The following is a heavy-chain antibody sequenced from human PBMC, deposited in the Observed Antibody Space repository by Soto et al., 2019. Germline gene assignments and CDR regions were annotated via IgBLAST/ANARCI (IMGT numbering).Heavy chain of an antibody. CDR1: GGSISSGGYY. Sequence: SETLSLTCTVSGGSISSGGYYWSWIRQHPGKGLEWIGYIYYSGSTYYNPSLKSRVTISVDTSKNQFSLKLSSVTAADTAVYYCARDLGRRYSGYDFPDYWGQGTLVTVSS. J-gene: IGHJ4*02. D-gene: IGHD5-12*01. CDR3: ARDLGRRYSGYDFPDY. V-gene: IGHV4-31*03. CDR2: IYYSGST.